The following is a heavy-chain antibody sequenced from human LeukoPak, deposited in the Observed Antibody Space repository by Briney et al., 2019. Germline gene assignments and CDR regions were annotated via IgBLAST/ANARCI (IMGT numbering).Heavy chain of an antibody. D-gene: IGHD1-20*01. CDR2: INPNSGGT. J-gene: IGHJ3*02. Sequence: AASVKVSCKASGYTFTSYGISWVRQAPGQGLEWMGWINPNSGGTNYAQKFQGWVTMTRDTSISTAYMELSRLRSDDTAVYYCARGGITGTTRGPTRLNDAFDIWGQGTMVTVSS. V-gene: IGHV1-2*04. CDR1: GYTFTSYG. CDR3: ARGGITGTTRGPTRLNDAFDI.